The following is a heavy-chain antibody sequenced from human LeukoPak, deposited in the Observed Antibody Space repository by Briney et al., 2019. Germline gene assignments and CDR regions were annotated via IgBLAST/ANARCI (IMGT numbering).Heavy chain of an antibody. V-gene: IGHV3-30*02. J-gene: IGHJ4*02. CDR3: AKVSPINPSGYLDY. CDR1: GFTFSSYG. Sequence: GGSLRLSCAASGFTFSSYGMDWVRQAPGKGLEWVAFIRNDGSNTYHVDSVKGRFTISRDNSKNTLYLQMNSLRAEDTAIYYCAKVSPINPSGYLDYWGQGTLVTVPS. D-gene: IGHD3-3*01. CDR2: IRNDGSNT.